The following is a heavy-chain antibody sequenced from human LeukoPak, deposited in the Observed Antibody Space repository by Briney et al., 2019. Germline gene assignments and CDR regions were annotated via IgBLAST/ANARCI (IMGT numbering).Heavy chain of an antibody. CDR2: ISYDGSNK. CDR3: AKDRAVTGNY. V-gene: IGHV3-30*18. J-gene: IGHJ4*02. Sequence: GGSLRLSCAASGFTFSSYGMHWVRQAPGKGLEWVAVISYDGSNKYYADSVKGRFTISRDNSKNTLYLQMNSLRAEDTAVNYCAKDRAVTGNYWGQGTLVTVSS. CDR1: GFTFSSYG. D-gene: IGHD2-21*02.